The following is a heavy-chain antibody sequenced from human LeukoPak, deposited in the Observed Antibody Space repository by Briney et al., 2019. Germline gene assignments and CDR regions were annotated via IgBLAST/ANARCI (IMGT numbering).Heavy chain of an antibody. J-gene: IGHJ5*02. Sequence: PSETLSLTCTVSGGSISSSSYYWGWIRQPPGKGLEWIGSIYYSGSTYYNPSLKSRVTISVDTSKNQFSLKLSSVTAADTAVYYCARNPPYGDYWLPQFVPPWFDPWGQGTLVTVSS. V-gene: IGHV4-39*07. D-gene: IGHD4-17*01. CDR2: IYYSGST. CDR3: ARNPPYGDYWLPQFVPPWFDP. CDR1: GGSISSSSYY.